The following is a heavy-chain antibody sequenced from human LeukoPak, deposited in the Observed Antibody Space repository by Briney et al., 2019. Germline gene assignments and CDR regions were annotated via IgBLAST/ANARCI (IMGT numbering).Heavy chain of an antibody. D-gene: IGHD4-23*01. CDR3: ARDGTVALPDY. Sequence: SVKVSCKASDYTLIDYAISWVRKAPGQGLEWMGRIIPILGIANYAQKFQGRVTITADKSTSTAYMELSSLRSEDTAVYYCARDGTVALPDYWGQGTLVTVSS. J-gene: IGHJ4*02. V-gene: IGHV1-69*04. CDR1: DYTLIDYA. CDR2: IIPILGIA.